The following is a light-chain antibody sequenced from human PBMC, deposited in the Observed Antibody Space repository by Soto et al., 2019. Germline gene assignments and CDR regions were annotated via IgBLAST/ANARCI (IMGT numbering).Light chain of an antibody. J-gene: IGKJ4*01. Sequence: EIVLTQSPGTLSLSPGERATLSCRASQSVSSFLAWYQQKPGQAPRLLIYDASNRATGIPARFSGSGSGTDFTLTISTLEPEDFAVYYCQKRNNWPLTFGGGTKVDIK. CDR2: DAS. CDR1: QSVSSF. V-gene: IGKV3-11*01. CDR3: QKRNNWPLT.